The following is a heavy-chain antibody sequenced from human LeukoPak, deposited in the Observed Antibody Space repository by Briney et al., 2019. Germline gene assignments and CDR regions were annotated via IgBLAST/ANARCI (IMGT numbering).Heavy chain of an antibody. Sequence: GGSLRFSCAASGFTFSSYEMNWLRQAPGKGLEWVSYISSSGSTIYYADSVKGRFTISRDNAKNSLYLQMNSLRAEDTAVYYCAREARSSYGSDYWGQGTLVTVSS. CDR2: ISSSGSTI. V-gene: IGHV3-48*03. D-gene: IGHD5-18*01. CDR1: GFTFSSYE. CDR3: AREARSSYGSDY. J-gene: IGHJ4*02.